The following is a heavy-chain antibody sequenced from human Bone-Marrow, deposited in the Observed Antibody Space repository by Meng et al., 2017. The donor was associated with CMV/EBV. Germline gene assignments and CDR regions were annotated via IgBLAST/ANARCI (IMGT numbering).Heavy chain of an antibody. CDR3: AKKLEYYDSSGSFDY. V-gene: IGHV3-23*03. CDR2: IYSGGSST. CDR1: GFTFSSYA. J-gene: IGHJ4*02. Sequence: GESLKISCAASGFTFSSYAMSWVRQAPGKGLEWVSVIYSGGSSTYYADSVKGRFTISRDNSKNTLYLQMNSLRAEDTAVYYCAKKLEYYDSSGSFDYWGQGTLVAVSS. D-gene: IGHD3-22*01.